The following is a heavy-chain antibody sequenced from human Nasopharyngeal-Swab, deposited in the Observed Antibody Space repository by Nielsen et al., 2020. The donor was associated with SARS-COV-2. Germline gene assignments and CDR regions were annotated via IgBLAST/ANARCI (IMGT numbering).Heavy chain of an antibody. CDR3: ARPVVPAATSPYY. Sequence: VRQMPGKGLEWMGIIYPGDSDTRYSPSFQGQVTISADKSISTAYLQWSSLKASDTAMYYCARPVVPAATSPYYWGQGTLVTVSS. J-gene: IGHJ4*02. V-gene: IGHV5-51*01. D-gene: IGHD2-2*01. CDR2: IYPGDSDT.